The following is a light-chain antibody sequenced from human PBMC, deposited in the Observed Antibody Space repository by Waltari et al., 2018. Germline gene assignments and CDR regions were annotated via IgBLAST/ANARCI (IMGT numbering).Light chain of an antibody. CDR2: TTS. J-gene: IGKJ2*01. CDR1: QSIRKF. Sequence: DIQMTQSPSSLSASVGDRVTITCRASQSIRKFLNRYHQMPGKAPKLLIYTTSSLKGGVPSRFSGSGSGTESTLTISSLQPEDFGTYFCQQGDSMPYTFGQGTKVEMK. V-gene: IGKV1-39*01. CDR3: QQGDSMPYT.